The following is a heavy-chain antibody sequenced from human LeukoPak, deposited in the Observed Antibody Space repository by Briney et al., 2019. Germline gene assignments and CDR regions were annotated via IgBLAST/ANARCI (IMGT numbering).Heavy chain of an antibody. Sequence: ASVKVSCKASGYTFTSYGITWVRQAPGQGLEWMGWISAYNGNTKYPQKLQGRVTITTDTSTSTAYMELRSLRSDDTAVYYCARNSSSSVVDYWGQGTLVTVSS. J-gene: IGHJ4*02. V-gene: IGHV1-18*01. D-gene: IGHD6-6*01. CDR1: GYTFTSYG. CDR2: ISAYNGNT. CDR3: ARNSSSSVVDY.